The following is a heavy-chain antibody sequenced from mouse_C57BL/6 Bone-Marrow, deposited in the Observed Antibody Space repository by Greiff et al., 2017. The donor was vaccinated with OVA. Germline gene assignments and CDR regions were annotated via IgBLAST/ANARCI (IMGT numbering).Heavy chain of an antibody. V-gene: IGHV5-6*01. CDR1: GFTFSSYG. D-gene: IGHD2-3*01. Sequence: EVKLMESGGDLVKPGGSLKLSCAASGFTFSSYGMSWVRQTPDKRLEWVATISSGGSYTYYPDSVKGRFTISRDNANNTLYLQMSSLKSEDTAMYYCARFYDGYYVDYWGQCTTLTVSS. CDR3: ARFYDGYYVDY. J-gene: IGHJ2*01. CDR2: ISSGGSYT.